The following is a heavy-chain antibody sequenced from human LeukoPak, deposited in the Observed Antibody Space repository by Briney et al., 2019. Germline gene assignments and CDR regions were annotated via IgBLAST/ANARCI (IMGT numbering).Heavy chain of an antibody. D-gene: IGHD2-15*01. CDR2: ISAYNGNT. CDR3: ARDRARYCSGGSCNQIDY. Sequence: ASVKVSCKASGYTFTSYGISWVRQAPGQGLEWMGWISAYNGNTDYAQKLQGRVTMTTDTSTSTAYMELRSLRSDDTAVYYCARDRARYCSGGSCNQIDYWGQGTLVTVSS. CDR1: GYTFTSYG. J-gene: IGHJ4*02. V-gene: IGHV1-18*01.